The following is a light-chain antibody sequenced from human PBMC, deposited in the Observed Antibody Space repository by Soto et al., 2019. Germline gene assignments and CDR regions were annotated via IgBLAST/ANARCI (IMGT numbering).Light chain of an antibody. CDR1: QSIVTC. Sequence: IQVTQSPSTLSASVGDRVTITCGASQSIVTCLAWYQQKPGKAPKLLIFDASTLESGVPSRFSGSGSGTEFTLTISSLQPDDFATYYCQHYNSYSEAFGQGTKVDIK. CDR3: QHYNSYSEA. V-gene: IGKV1-5*01. CDR2: DAS. J-gene: IGKJ1*01.